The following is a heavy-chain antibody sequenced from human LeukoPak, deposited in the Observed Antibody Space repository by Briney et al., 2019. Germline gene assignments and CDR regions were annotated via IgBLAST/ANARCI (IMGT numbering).Heavy chain of an antibody. CDR2: IYTSGST. CDR1: GVSFSSYY. V-gene: IGHV4-4*07. CDR3: AGRSGGSSRWYGPPALYFDY. J-gene: IGHJ4*02. D-gene: IGHD6-13*01. Sequence: SETLSLTCTVSGVSFSSYYWSWIRQPAGKGLEWIGRIYTSGSTNYNPSLKSRVTISVDTSKNQFSPKLSSVTAADTAVYYCAGRSGGSSRWYGPPALYFDYWGQGTLVTVSS.